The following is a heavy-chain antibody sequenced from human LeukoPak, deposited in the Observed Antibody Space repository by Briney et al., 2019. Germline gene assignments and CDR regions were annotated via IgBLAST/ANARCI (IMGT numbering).Heavy chain of an antibody. J-gene: IGHJ4*02. CDR3: AKVIVVVPAAMIDY. V-gene: IGHV3-23*01. D-gene: IGHD2-2*01. Sequence: GGSLRLSCAASGFTFSTYTMAWVRQAPGGGLEWVSAISGSGGSTYYADSVKGRFTISRDNSKNTLYLQMNSLRAEDTAVYYCAKVIVVVPAAMIDYWGQGTPVTVSS. CDR2: ISGSGGST. CDR1: GFTFSTYT.